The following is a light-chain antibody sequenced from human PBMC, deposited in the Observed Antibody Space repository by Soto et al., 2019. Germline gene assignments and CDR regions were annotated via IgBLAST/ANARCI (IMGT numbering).Light chain of an antibody. J-gene: IGKJ5*01. CDR2: GAS. V-gene: IGKV3-15*01. CDR1: QSVSSN. Sequence: EIVMTQSPATLSVSPGERVTLSCRASQSVSSNLAWYQQKPGQAPRLLIYGASTRATGIPARFSGSGSGTEFTLTISSLQSEDFAVYYCQQYNNWLSFGQGTRLEIK. CDR3: QQYNNWLS.